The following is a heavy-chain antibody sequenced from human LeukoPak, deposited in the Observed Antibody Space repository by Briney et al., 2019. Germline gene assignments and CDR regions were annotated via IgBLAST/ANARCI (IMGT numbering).Heavy chain of an antibody. V-gene: IGHV3-9*01. J-gene: IGHJ4*02. Sequence: GGSLRLSCAASGFTFDDYAMHWVRQAPGKGLEWVSGISWNSGSIGYADSVKGRFTISRDNAKNLLFLQMNSLRAEDTAVYYCARMNYVSTGWGAPFDNWGQGTLVTVSS. CDR2: ISWNSGSI. D-gene: IGHD1-7*01. CDR3: ARMNYVSTGWGAPFDN. CDR1: GFTFDDYA.